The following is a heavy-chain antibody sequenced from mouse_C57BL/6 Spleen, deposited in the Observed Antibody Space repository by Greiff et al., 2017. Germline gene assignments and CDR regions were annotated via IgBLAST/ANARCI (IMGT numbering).Heavy chain of an antibody. CDR3: ERESDDRTGFAY. CDR1: GYTFTSYW. CDR2: IYPGSGST. Sequence: QVQLQQPGAELVKPGASVKMSCKASGYTFTSYWITWVKQRPGQGLEWIGDIYPGSGSTNYNEKFKSKATLTVDTSSSTAYMQLSSLTSEDSAVYDCERESDDRTGFAYWGQGTLVTVSA. V-gene: IGHV1-55*01. J-gene: IGHJ3*01.